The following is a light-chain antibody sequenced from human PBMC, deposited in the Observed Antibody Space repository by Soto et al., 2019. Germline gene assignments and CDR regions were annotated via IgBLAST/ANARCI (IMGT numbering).Light chain of an antibody. CDR2: TAS. CDR3: QHSYSIPYT. Sequence: DIQMTQSPSSLSASVGDRVTITCRARQSISSYLNWYQQKPGKAPNLLIYTASSLQSGVPSRFSGSGSGTDFTLTISSLQPEDVATYYCQHSYSIPYTFGQGTKVEIK. J-gene: IGKJ2*01. CDR1: QSISSY. V-gene: IGKV1-39*01.